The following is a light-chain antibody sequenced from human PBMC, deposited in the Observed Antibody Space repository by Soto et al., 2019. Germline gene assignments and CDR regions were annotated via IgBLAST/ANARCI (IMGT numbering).Light chain of an antibody. V-gene: IGKV1-39*01. Sequence: DIQMTQSPSSLSASLGDRLTITCRASQSISSYLNWYQQKPGKAPKLLIHATYTLQSGVPSRFSGSGSGTDFTLTISSLQPEDFATYHCQQTYTTPWTFGQGTKVEVK. J-gene: IGKJ1*01. CDR3: QQTYTTPWT. CDR2: ATY. CDR1: QSISSY.